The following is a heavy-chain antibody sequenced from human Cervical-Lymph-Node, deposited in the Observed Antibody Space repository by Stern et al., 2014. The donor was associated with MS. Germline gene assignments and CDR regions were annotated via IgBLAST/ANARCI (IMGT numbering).Heavy chain of an antibody. Sequence: EVHLVESGGGLVQPGGSLRLSCAVSGFTFSNYWMSWVRQAPGKGLEWVANIKHDGSETYYVDSVKGRFTMSRDNAKNSLFLQMDTLRVEDTAVYYCAKEGSCGGGSCHTGLESWGQGTLVTVSS. CDR3: AKEGSCGGGSCHTGLES. V-gene: IGHV3-7*03. CDR2: IKHDGSET. J-gene: IGHJ5*02. D-gene: IGHD2-15*01. CDR1: GFTFSNYW.